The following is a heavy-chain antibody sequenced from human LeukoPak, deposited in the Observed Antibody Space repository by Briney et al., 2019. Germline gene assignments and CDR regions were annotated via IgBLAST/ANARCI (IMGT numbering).Heavy chain of an antibody. D-gene: IGHD2-2*01. J-gene: IGHJ4*02. Sequence: ASVKVSCKVSGYTLTELSMHWVRQAPGRGLEWMGGFDPEDGETFYAQKFRGRVTMTEDTSTDTTYMELSSLRSEDTAVYYCATPPAAMPEYYFDYWGQGTLVTVSS. CDR3: ATPPAAMPEYYFDY. CDR1: GYTLTELS. CDR2: FDPEDGET. V-gene: IGHV1-24*01.